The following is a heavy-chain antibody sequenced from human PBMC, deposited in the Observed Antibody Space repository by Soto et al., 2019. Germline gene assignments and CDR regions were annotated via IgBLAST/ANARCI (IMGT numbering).Heavy chain of an antibody. CDR2: ISGSGDST. J-gene: IGHJ4*02. D-gene: IGHD2-2*01. V-gene: IGHV3-23*01. CDR1: GFTFSTYV. CDR3: AKGRVIPTADFDY. Sequence: EVQLLESGGDLVQPGGSLRLSCAASGFTFSTYVLNWVRQAPGKGLEWVSAISGSGDSTYYADSVKGRFTISRDNSKNKLYRQMNRLRAEDTAIYYCAKGRVIPTADFDYWGQGTQVTVSS.